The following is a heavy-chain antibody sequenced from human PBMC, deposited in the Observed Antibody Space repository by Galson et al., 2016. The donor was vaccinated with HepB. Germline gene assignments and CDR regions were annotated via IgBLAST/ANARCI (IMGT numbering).Heavy chain of an antibody. CDR3: ARGMSAILDYYYYGVDV. Sequence: SLRLSCAASAFTFSNNAMHWVRQAAGKGLEWVAVISYDGKDKYYGDAVTGRFTISRDNSKNTLSLQMDTLQVEDSAMYYCARGMSAILDYYYYGVDVWGQGTTVTV. D-gene: IGHD2-8*01. J-gene: IGHJ6*02. CDR1: AFTFSNNA. V-gene: IGHV3-30*04. CDR2: ISYDGKDK.